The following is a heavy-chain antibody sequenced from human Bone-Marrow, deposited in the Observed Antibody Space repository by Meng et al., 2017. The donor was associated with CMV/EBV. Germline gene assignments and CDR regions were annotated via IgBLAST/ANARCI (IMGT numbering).Heavy chain of an antibody. CDR3: ARWVSYYYGMDV. CDR2: INPSGGST. J-gene: IGHJ6*02. CDR1: GYTFTSYY. V-gene: IGHV1-46*01. Sequence: ASVKVSCKASGYTFTSYYMHWVLQAPGQGLEWMGIINPSGGSTSYAQKFQGRVTMTRDMSTSTVYMELSSLRSEDTAVYYCARWVSYYYGMDVWGQGTTVTVSS. D-gene: IGHD3-22*01.